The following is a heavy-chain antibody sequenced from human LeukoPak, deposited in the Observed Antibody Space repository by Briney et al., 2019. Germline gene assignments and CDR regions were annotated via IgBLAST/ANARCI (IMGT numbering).Heavy chain of an antibody. Sequence: SETLSLTCTVSGGSISSYYWSWIRQPPGKGLEWIGYIYYSGSTNYNPSLKSRVTISVDTSKNQFSLKLSSVAAADTAVYYCARVRGSGYWYFDLWGRGTLVTVSS. CDR2: IYYSGST. J-gene: IGHJ2*01. D-gene: IGHD3-16*01. CDR1: GGSISSYY. V-gene: IGHV4-59*01. CDR3: ARVRGSGYWYFDL.